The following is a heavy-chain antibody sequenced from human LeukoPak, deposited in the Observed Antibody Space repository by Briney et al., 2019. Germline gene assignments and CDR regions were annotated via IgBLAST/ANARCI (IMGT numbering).Heavy chain of an antibody. CDR1: GYTFTSYG. CDR3: ARDREPYHKSITGWFDP. Sequence: EASVTVSCKASGYTFTSYGISWVRQAPGQGLEWMGWISAYNGNTNYAQKLQGRVTMTTDTSTSTAYMELRSLRSDDTAVYYCARDREPYHKSITGWFDPWGQGTLVTVSS. CDR2: ISAYNGNT. J-gene: IGHJ5*02. V-gene: IGHV1-18*01. D-gene: IGHD1-14*01.